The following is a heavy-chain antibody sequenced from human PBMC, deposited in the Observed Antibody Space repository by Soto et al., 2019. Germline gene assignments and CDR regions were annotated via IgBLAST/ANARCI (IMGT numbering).Heavy chain of an antibody. CDR1: GFTFTNYG. V-gene: IGHV1-18*01. CDR3: ARVTNEIQITPY. CDR2: ISAYNGNT. D-gene: IGHD4-17*01. Sequence: QVQLVQSGAEVKKPGASVKVSCKASGFTFTNYGISWVRQAPGQGLEWMGWISAYNGNTNYAQKPQGRVTMTTDTSTRTANMGLRSLRSDDTAVYYWARVTNEIQITPYWGQGTLVTVSS. J-gene: IGHJ4*02.